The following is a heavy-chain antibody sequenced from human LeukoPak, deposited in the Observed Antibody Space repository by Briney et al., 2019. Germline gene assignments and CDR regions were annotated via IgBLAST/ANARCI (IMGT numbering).Heavy chain of an antibody. Sequence: GGSLRLSCAASGFTLSAHWMSWVRQAPGKGLEWVSSISSSSSYIYYADSVKGRFTISRDNAKNSLYLQMNSLRAEDTAVYYCASGRRIAAAGTRYYGMDVWGQGTTVTVSS. CDR3: ASGRRIAAAGTRYYGMDV. D-gene: IGHD6-13*01. CDR2: ISSSSSYI. CDR1: GFTLSAHW. V-gene: IGHV3-21*01. J-gene: IGHJ6*02.